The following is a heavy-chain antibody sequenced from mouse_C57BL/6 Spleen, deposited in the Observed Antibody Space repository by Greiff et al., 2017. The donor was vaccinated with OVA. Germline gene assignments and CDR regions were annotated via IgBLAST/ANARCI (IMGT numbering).Heavy chain of an antibody. J-gene: IGHJ2*01. Sequence: QVQLQQPGAELVRPGSSVKLSCKASGYTFTSYWMDWVKQRPGQGLEWIGNIYPSDSETHYNQKFKDKATLTVDKSSSTAYMQLSSLTSEDSAVYYCARDYYGSHWGQGTTLTVSS. CDR1: GYTFTSYW. CDR2: IYPSDSET. D-gene: IGHD1-1*01. V-gene: IGHV1-61*01. CDR3: ARDYYGSH.